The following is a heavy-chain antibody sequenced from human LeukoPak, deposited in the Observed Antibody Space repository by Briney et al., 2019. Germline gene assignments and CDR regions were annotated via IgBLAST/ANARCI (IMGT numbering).Heavy chain of an antibody. D-gene: IGHD3-3*02. CDR2: IRPHNGDT. CDR1: SYSFSYYG. CDR3: ARHRIFGVASDYYMDV. Sequence: GASVKVSCKTSSYSFSYYGFSWVRQAPGQGLEWMGWIRPHNGDTHYAQKSQDRVTLTTDTSTSTVYLDLRSLRSDDTAVYFCARHRIFGVASDYYMDVWGKGTPVAVSS. J-gene: IGHJ6*03. V-gene: IGHV1-18*01.